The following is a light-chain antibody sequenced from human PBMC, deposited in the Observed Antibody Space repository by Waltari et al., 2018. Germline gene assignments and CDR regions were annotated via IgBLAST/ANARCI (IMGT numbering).Light chain of an antibody. CDR1: SSHVEHYHL. CDR2: EVS. J-gene: IGLJ2*01. CDR3: CSFAGGNNFEVI. Sequence: QSALPQPPSVSGSPGQSLTLPCTGTSSHVEHYHLVSWYQHHPGKAPKLLIYEVSKRPAGISNRFSGSTSGNTASLTISGLQAEDESDYYCCSFAGGNNFEVIFGGGTRLTVL. V-gene: IGLV2-23*02.